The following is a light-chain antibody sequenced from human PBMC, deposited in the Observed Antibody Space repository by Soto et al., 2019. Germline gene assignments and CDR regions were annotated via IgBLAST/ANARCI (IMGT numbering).Light chain of an antibody. J-gene: IGKJ1*01. CDR2: GAF. Sequence: VMTQSPVTLSVSPGARATLSCRASQSVSSNLAWYQQKPGQAPSLLIYGAFTRATGIPARFSGTGSGTELTITISSLQSEDVALYYCQQYKDWPLTFGQGTKVDIK. CDR1: QSVSSN. V-gene: IGKV3-15*01. CDR3: QQYKDWPLT.